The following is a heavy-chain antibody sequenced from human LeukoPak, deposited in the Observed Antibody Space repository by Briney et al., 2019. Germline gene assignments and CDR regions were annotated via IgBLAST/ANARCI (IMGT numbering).Heavy chain of an antibody. CDR3: ARARGDSSGYWDY. D-gene: IGHD3-22*01. V-gene: IGHV4-59*12. CDR2: IYYSGST. Sequence: PSETLSLTCTVSGGSISSYYWSWIRQPPGKGLEWIGYIYYSGSTNYNPSLKSRVTISVDTSKNQFSLKLSSVTPEDTAVYYCARARGDSSGYWDYWGQGTLVTVSS. CDR1: GGSISSYY. J-gene: IGHJ4*02.